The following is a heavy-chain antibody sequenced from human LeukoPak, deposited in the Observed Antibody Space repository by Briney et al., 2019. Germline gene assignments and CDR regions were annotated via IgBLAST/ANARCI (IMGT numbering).Heavy chain of an antibody. D-gene: IGHD3-10*01. V-gene: IGHV4-59*08. J-gene: IGHJ4*02. CDR1: GGSISGYY. CDR3: ARHSPSGGYFDC. Sequence: SETLSLTCTVSGGSISGYYWSWIRQPPGKGLEWIGYIYFSGITNYNPSLKSRVTISVDTSKNQFSLKLSSVTAADTALYYCARHSPSGGYFDCWGQGTLVTVSS. CDR2: IYFSGIT.